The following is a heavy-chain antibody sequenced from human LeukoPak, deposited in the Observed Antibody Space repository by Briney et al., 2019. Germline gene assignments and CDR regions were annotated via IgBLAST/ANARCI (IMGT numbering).Heavy chain of an antibody. V-gene: IGHV1-2*06. D-gene: IGHD3-22*01. CDR1: GYTFTGYY. Sequence: GASVKVSCKASGYTFTGYYMHWVRQAPGQGLEWMGRINPNSGGTNYAQKFQGRVTMTRDTSISTAYMELSRLRSEDTAVYYCARDYHDSGYYLTFDYWGQGTLVTVSS. CDR2: INPNSGGT. J-gene: IGHJ4*02. CDR3: ARDYHDSGYYLTFDY.